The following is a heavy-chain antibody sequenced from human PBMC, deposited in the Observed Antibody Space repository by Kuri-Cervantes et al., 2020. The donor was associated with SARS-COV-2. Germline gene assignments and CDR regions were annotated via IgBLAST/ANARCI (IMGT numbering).Heavy chain of an antibody. CDR1: GFTFSSYG. V-gene: IGHV3-66*01. CDR3: ARVAKSGWNANNWFDP. Sequence: GGSLRLSCAASGFTFSSYGMHWVRQAPGKGLEWVSVIYSGGSTYYADSVKGRFTISRDNSKNTLYLQMNSLRAEDTAVYYCARVAKSGWNANNWFDPWGQGTLVTVSS. CDR2: IYSGGST. D-gene: IGHD1-1*01. J-gene: IGHJ5*02.